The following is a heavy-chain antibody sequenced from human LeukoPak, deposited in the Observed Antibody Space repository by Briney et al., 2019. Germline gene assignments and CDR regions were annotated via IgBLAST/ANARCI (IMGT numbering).Heavy chain of an antibody. J-gene: IGHJ4*02. D-gene: IGHD3-10*01. CDR3: ARTKFGGPFFAY. V-gene: IGHV4-59*01. CDR1: GGSISSYY. Sequence: SETLSLTCTVSGGSISSYYWSWIRQPPGKGLEWIGYISYSGSTNYNPSLRSRVTITLDRSKNQFSLDLTSVTAADTAVYFRARTKFGGPFFAYWGQGALVTVSS. CDR2: ISYSGST.